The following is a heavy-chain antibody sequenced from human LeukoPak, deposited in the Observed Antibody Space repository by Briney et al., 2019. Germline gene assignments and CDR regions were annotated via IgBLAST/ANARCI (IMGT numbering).Heavy chain of an antibody. CDR3: AKGGSSSPWGYYYYMDV. V-gene: IGHV3-23*01. CDR2: ISGSGGST. D-gene: IGHD2-15*01. Sequence: GGSLRLSRAASGFTFSSYAISWVRQAPGKGLEWVSAISGSGGSTYYADSVKGRFTISRDNSKNTLYLQMNSLRAEDTAVYYCAKGGSSSPWGYYYYMDVWGKGTTVTVSS. J-gene: IGHJ6*03. CDR1: GFTFSSYA.